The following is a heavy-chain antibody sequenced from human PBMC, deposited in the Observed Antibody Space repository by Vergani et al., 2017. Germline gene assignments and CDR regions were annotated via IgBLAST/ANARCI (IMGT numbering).Heavy chain of an antibody. CDR2: MDYSGST. V-gene: IGHV4-39*01. J-gene: IGHJ4*02. CDR1: GDSVISTDYH. Sequence: QVQLQESGPGLVKPSETLSLTCTVSGDSVISTDYHWGWIRQPPWNVLEWIGSMDYSGSTSYNPSLESRISISFETPKNQFSLRLTSVTAADTAVYYCASKRGACRAAYCHSYDFWGPGTLVGVSS. D-gene: IGHD2-15*01. CDR3: ASKRGACRAAYCHSYDF.